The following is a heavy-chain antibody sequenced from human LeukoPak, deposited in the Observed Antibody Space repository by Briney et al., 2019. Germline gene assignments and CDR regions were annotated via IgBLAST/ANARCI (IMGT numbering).Heavy chain of an antibody. CDR2: ISAYNGNT. Sequence: ASVKVSCKASGYTFTSYGISWVRQAPGQGLEEMGWISAYNGNTNYAQRLQGRVTMTTDTSTSTAYMELRSLRSDDTAVYYCARARRYYYGSGSYPDVWGQGTTVTVSS. D-gene: IGHD3-10*01. CDR1: GYTFTSYG. V-gene: IGHV1-18*01. J-gene: IGHJ6*02. CDR3: ARARRYYYGSGSYPDV.